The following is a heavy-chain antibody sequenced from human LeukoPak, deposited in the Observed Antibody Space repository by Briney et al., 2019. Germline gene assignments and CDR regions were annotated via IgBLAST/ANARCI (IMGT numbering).Heavy chain of an antibody. J-gene: IGHJ3*02. CDR1: NFAFSNYA. D-gene: IGHD2-15*01. CDR3: PKDSFRNAPDVIDM. Sequence: TGGSLRLYCAASNFAFSNYAMTWVSQAPGKGLEWVSSISDSGGRTYYGDSVKGRFTVSRDNFNKRVFLEMDSLRAEDTAVYYCPKDSFRNAPDVIDMSGLGTMVTVSS. V-gene: IGHV3-23*01. CDR2: ISDSGGRT.